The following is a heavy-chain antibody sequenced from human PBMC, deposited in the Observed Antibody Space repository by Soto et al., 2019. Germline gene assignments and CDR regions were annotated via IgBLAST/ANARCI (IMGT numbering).Heavy chain of an antibody. V-gene: IGHV4-4*02. CDR2: LHHDGTT. CDR3: ATQTISYTWGV. D-gene: IGHD3-16*01. Sequence: QVQLQESGPGLVKPSETLSLTCAVSGGPITTTTWWAWVRLPPGKGLEWIGELHHDGTTNYNPSLESRITMSLDKSNNHSSLNLTSVTAADTAIYYCATQTISYTWGVWGRGTTVTVSS. J-gene: IGHJ6*02. CDR1: GGPITTTTW.